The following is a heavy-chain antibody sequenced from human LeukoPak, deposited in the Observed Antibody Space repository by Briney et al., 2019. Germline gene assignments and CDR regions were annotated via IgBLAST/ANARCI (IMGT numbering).Heavy chain of an antibody. D-gene: IGHD5-24*01. Sequence: GGSLRLSCTASEFTVSRNYMLWVRQAPGKGLEWVSLIFSNGDTRYADSVKGRFTISRDTSKNTVSLQMNSLRVEDTAMYYCTRDQMNYWGQGTLVTVYS. J-gene: IGHJ4*02. CDR3: TRDQMNY. CDR1: EFTVSRNY. CDR2: IFSNGDT. V-gene: IGHV3-53*01.